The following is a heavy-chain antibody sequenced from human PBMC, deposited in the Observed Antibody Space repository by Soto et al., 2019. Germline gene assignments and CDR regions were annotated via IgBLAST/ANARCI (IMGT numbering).Heavy chain of an antibody. CDR2: MNPNSGNT. CDR1: GYNYTRYD. CDR3: ARGSRAFDI. Sequence: ASVKGSCKASGYNYTRYDVSWVRQATGQGLEWMGWMNPNSGNTGYAQKFQGRVTMTRNTSISTAYMELSSLRSEDTAVYYCARGSRAFDIWGQGTMVTVSS. J-gene: IGHJ3*02. V-gene: IGHV1-8*01.